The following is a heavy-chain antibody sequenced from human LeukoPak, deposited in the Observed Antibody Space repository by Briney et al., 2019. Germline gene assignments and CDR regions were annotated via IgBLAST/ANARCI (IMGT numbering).Heavy chain of an antibody. J-gene: IGHJ3*02. V-gene: IGHV1-2*02. Sequence: ASVKVSCKASGYTFIGYYMHWVRQAPGQGLEWMGWINPNSGGTNYAQKFQGRVTMARDTSISTAYMELSRLRSDDTAVYYCARETVTTGDAFDIWGQGTMVTVSS. CDR1: GYTFIGYY. CDR2: INPNSGGT. D-gene: IGHD4-17*01. CDR3: ARETVTTGDAFDI.